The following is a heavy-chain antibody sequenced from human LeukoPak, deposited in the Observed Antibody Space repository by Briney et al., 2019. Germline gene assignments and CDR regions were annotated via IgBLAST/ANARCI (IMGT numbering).Heavy chain of an antibody. CDR3: ARFSYYYGSGSSNWFDP. J-gene: IGHJ5*02. CDR2: IKQEGSEK. CDR1: GFTFSSYW. D-gene: IGHD3-10*01. Sequence: GGSLTLSCAPSGFTFSSYWMSWVRQAPGKGLEWVVNIKQEGSEKYYVGSVKGRFTISRDNAKNSLYLQMNSLRAEDTAVYYCARFSYYYGSGSSNWFDPWGQGTLVTVSS. V-gene: IGHV3-7*01.